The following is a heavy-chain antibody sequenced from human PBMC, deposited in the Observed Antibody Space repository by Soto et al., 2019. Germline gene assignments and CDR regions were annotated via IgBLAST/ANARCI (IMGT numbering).Heavy chain of an antibody. D-gene: IGHD3-3*01. CDR3: ARVRFFSFFGVVHYLFAF. J-gene: IGHJ4*02. V-gene: IGHV4-59*01. Sequence: PSETLSLTCTVSGGSISSYYWNWIRQPPGKRLEWIGYIYYSGSTNYNPSLKSRVTISVDMSNNQFSLKLGSVTAAHTAVYYCARVRFFSFFGVVHYLFAFWGRGTLVPVSS. CDR1: GGSISSYY. CDR2: IYYSGST.